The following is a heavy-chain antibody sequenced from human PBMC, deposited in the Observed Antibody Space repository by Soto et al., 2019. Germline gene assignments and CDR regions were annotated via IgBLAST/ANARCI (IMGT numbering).Heavy chain of an antibody. D-gene: IGHD2-21*02. J-gene: IGHJ4*02. CDR2: IFPPDSNA. Sequence: PGESLKISCQYSGYTFTNYNIALVLQMPGKGLEWMGIIFPPDSNAQYSPSFRGQVTFSVDRSISTAYLHWASLKASDTAMYSCARLAYCGTDCFFDYWGQGTLVTVSS. CDR1: GYTFTNYN. V-gene: IGHV5-51*01. CDR3: ARLAYCGTDCFFDY.